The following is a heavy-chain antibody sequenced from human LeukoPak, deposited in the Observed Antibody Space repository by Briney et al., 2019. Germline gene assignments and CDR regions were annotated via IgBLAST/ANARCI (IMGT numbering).Heavy chain of an antibody. CDR1: GFTFSSYN. CDR3: ARDWLSCDSNGCYPAFDS. J-gene: IGHJ5*01. V-gene: IGHV3-21*01. CDR2: ISSSSNYI. Sequence: GGSLRLSCAASGFTFSSYNMNWVRQAPGKGLEWVSSISSSSNYIYYADSVKGRFTITRDNAKRSLYLQMNSLRAEETAVYYCARDWLSCDSNGCYPAFDSWGQGTLVTVSS. D-gene: IGHD3-22*01.